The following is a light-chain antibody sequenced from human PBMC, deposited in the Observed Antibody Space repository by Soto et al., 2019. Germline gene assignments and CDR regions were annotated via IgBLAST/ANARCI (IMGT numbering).Light chain of an antibody. CDR1: QGISSA. Sequence: AIQLTQSPSSLSASVGDRVTITCRASQGISSALAWYQQKPGKTPNLLISDASTLESGVPSRFSGSGSGTVFTLTISSLQSEDFATYYCQQFNSYPITFGQGTRLEI. V-gene: IGKV1-13*02. CDR3: QQFNSYPIT. J-gene: IGKJ5*01. CDR2: DAS.